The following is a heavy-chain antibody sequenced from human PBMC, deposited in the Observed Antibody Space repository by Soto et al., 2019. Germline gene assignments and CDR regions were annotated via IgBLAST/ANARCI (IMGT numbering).Heavy chain of an antibody. V-gene: IGHV4-30-4*01. CDR1: GGSISSGDYY. CDR2: IYYSGST. CDR3: ARADDSSGYRIDY. J-gene: IGHJ4*02. D-gene: IGHD3-22*01. Sequence: PSETLSLTCTVSGGSISSGDYYWSWIRQPPGKGLEWIGYIYYSGSTYYNPSLKSRVTISVDTSKNQFSLKLSSVTAADTAVYYCARADDSSGYRIDYWGQGTLVTVSS.